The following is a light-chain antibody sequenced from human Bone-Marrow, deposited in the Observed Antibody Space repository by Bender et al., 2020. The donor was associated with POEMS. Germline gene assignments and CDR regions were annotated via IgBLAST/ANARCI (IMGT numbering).Light chain of an antibody. CDR1: SGSVASSS. CDR3: QSGNSGGSYWV. V-gene: IGLV6-57*01. CDR2: EDN. J-gene: IGLJ3*02. Sequence: FVLTQPQSVSESPGKTVTIACTRSSGSVASSSVQWYQQRPGSPPLIVIYEDNQRPSGIPERFSGSTSGKTVSLTITEVRAEDEADYYCQSGNSGGSYWVFGGGTRLTVL.